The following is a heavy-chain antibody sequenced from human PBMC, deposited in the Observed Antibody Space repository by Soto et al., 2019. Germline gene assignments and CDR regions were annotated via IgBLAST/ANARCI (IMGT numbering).Heavy chain of an antibody. V-gene: IGHV1-69*01. CDR1: GGTFSTYP. CDR2: IIPLFGTT. D-gene: IGHD6-13*01. J-gene: IGHJ5*02. Sequence: QVQLVQSGAEVRMPGSSVKVSCKASGGTFSTYPINWVRQATGQGLEWMGGIIPLFGTTNYAQKFKGRVTITADESTSTAYMELSSLRAEDAAVYYCARGATHGSSWYFWFDPWGQGTLVTVSS. CDR3: ARGATHGSSWYFWFDP.